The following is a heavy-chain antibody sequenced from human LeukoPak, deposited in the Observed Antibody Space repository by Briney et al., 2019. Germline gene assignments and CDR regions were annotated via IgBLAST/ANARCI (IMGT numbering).Heavy chain of an antibody. CDR3: AREASGYYRDF. Sequence: GGSLRLSCATSGFTFSSHGMHWVRQAPGKGLEWVAVIWYDGSKKEFADSVKGRFTISRDDSKNTLYLQMNSLRAEDTAVYYCAREASGYYRDFWGQGTLVTVSS. V-gene: IGHV3-33*01. J-gene: IGHJ4*02. D-gene: IGHD3-3*01. CDR2: IWYDGSKK. CDR1: GFTFSSHG.